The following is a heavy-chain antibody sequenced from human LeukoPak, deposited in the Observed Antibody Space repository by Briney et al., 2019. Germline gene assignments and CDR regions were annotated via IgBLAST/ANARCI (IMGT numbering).Heavy chain of an antibody. Sequence: TSETLSLTCTVSGGSISSSSDYWGWIRQPPGKGLEWIGSIYYSGSTYYNPSLKSRVTISVDTSKNQFSLKLSSVTAADTAVYYCARLIVVVPAAIDYWGQGTLVTVSS. CDR2: IYYSGST. J-gene: IGHJ4*02. D-gene: IGHD2-2*01. CDR3: ARLIVVVPAAIDY. V-gene: IGHV4-39*01. CDR1: GGSISSSSDY.